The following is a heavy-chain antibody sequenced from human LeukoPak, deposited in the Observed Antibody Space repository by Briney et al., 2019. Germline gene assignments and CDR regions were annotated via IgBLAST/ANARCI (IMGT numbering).Heavy chain of an antibody. D-gene: IGHD4-17*01. J-gene: IGHJ5*02. V-gene: IGHV1-69*05. CDR1: GGTFSSYA. Sequence: GASVKVSCKASGGTFSSYAISWVRQAPGQGLEWMGGIIPIFGTANYAQKFQGRVTITTDESTSTAYMELSSLRSEDTAVYYCARADRPYANWFDPWGQGTLVTVSS. CDR2: IIPIFGTA. CDR3: ARADRPYANWFDP.